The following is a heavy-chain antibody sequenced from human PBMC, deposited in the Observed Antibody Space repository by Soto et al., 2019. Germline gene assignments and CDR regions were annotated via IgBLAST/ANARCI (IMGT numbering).Heavy chain of an antibody. J-gene: IGHJ5*02. Sequence: QMQLQESGPGLVKPSETLSLTCTVSGGSISSYYWSWIRQPPGKGLEWIGSIYYRGSANNNPSPKSRVTISLDTSKTQFSLKLSSVTAADTAVYYCARDTAATGWVAPWGQGTLVTVSS. CDR2: IYYRGSA. V-gene: IGHV4-59*01. D-gene: IGHD2-15*01. CDR1: GGSISSYY. CDR3: ARDTAATGWVAP.